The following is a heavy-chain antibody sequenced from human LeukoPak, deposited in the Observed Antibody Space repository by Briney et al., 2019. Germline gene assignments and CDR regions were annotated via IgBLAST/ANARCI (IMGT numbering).Heavy chain of an antibody. CDR2: ISYDGSNK. CDR3: ARARPPTDY. D-gene: IGHD6-6*01. Sequence: GGSLRLSCAASGFTFSNYWMHWVRQAPGKGLEWVAVISYDGSNKYYADSVKGRFTISRDNSKNTLYLQMNSLRAEDTAVYYCARARPPTDYWGQGTLVTVSS. CDR1: GFTFSNYW. V-gene: IGHV3-30*03. J-gene: IGHJ4*02.